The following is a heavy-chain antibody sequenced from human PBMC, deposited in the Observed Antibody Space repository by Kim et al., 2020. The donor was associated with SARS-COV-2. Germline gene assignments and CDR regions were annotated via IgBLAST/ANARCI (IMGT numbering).Heavy chain of an antibody. D-gene: IGHD6-13*01. Sequence: YADSVKGRFTISRDNSKNPLYLQMNSLRAEDTAVYYCAKDRGYSSSCPKTWGQGTLVTVSS. J-gene: IGHJ5*02. V-gene: IGHV3-33*06. CDR3: AKDRGYSSSCPKT.